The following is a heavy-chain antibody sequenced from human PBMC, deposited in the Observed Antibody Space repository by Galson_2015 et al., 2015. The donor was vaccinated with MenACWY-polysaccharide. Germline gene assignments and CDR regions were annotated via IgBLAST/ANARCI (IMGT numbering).Heavy chain of an antibody. CDR1: AFTFSSYW. J-gene: IGHJ4*02. V-gene: IGHV3-7*01. CDR2: IKEDGSDK. D-gene: IGHD3-16*01. CDR3: ARRRGGLGNYVDY. Sequence: SLRLSCAASAFTFSSYWMSWVRQAPGKGLEWVANIKEDGSDKYYVDSVKGRFTISRGNAKNSLYLQMNSLRAEDTAVYYCARRRGGLGNYVDYWGQGTLVTVSS.